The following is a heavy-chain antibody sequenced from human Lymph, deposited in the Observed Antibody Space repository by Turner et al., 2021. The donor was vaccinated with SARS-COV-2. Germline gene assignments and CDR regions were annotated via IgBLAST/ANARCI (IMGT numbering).Heavy chain of an antibody. CDR3: ARDVERYNDVWSGYSGGYGLDV. D-gene: IGHD3-3*01. J-gene: IGHJ6*02. V-gene: IGHV1-2*02. CDR2: INPNSGGT. Sequence: QVQLVQSGAEVKNPGAPVKVSCKASGYTFTGYYMHWVRQAPGQGLEWMGWINPNSGGTKYAQKFQGRVTMARDTSISTAYMELSRLRSDDTAVYYGARDVERYNDVWSGYSGGYGLDVWGQGTTVTGSS. CDR1: GYTFTGYY.